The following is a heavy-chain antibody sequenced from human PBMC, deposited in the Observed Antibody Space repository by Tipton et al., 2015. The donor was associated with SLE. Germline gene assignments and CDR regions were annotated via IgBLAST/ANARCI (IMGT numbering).Heavy chain of an antibody. V-gene: IGHV3-7*03. CDR1: GFTFSWYW. CDR3: ARDVTIFGVVPYYFDY. J-gene: IGHJ4*02. CDR2: IKQDGSEK. D-gene: IGHD3-3*01. Sequence: SLRLSCAASGFTFSWYWMSWVRQSPGKGLEWVANIKQDGSEKYYVDSVKGRFTISRDNATNSLFLQMDNLRAEDTAVYYCARDVTIFGVVPYYFDYWGQGTLVTVSS.